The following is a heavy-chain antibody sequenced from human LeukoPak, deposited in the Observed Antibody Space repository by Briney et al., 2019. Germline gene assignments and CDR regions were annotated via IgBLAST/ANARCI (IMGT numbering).Heavy chain of an antibody. J-gene: IGHJ4*02. V-gene: IGHV3-23*01. Sequence: GGSLRLSCAASGFTFNNYAMSLVRQAPGKGLEWVSTISGSGGRTYYADSVKGRFTISRDNSKNTLYLQMNSLRAEDTAIYYCAKDFEGYSSSWYYFDYWGQGTLVTVSS. CDR2: ISGSGGRT. CDR1: GFTFNNYA. D-gene: IGHD6-13*01. CDR3: AKDFEGYSSSWYYFDY.